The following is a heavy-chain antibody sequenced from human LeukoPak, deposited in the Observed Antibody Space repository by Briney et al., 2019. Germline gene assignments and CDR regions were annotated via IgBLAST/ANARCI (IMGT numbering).Heavy chain of an antibody. D-gene: IGHD6-13*01. J-gene: IGHJ3*02. Sequence: GGSLRLSCAASGFTFSSYAMHWVRQAPGKGLEWVAVISYDGSNKYYADSVKGRFTISRDNSKNTLYLQMNSLRAEDTAVYYCARDATSYSSTLDDAFDIWGQGTMVTVSS. CDR2: ISYDGSNK. V-gene: IGHV3-30-3*01. CDR3: ARDATSYSSTLDDAFDI. CDR1: GFTFSSYA.